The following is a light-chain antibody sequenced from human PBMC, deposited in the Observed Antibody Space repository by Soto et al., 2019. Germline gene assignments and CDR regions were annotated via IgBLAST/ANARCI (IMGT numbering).Light chain of an antibody. CDR1: QSVRGY. Sequence: EIVLTQSPANLSLSPGDRATLSCRASQSVRGYLAWYQQKPGQSPRLLIYDASNRATGIPARFSGSGSGTDFTLTISTLEPEDFAVYYCQQRNNWPPITFGQGTRLEIK. CDR2: DAS. V-gene: IGKV3-11*01. J-gene: IGKJ5*01. CDR3: QQRNNWPPIT.